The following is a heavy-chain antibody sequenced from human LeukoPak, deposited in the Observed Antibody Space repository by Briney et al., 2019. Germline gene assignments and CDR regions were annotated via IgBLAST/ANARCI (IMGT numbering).Heavy chain of an antibody. CDR2: ITGSGGTT. CDR3: AKMQGYFDY. Sequence: GGSLRLSCAASGFAFTSYAMSWVRQAPGKGLEWVSAITGSGGTTYYADFVKGRFTISRDNSKNTLYLQMNGLRVEDTAVYYCAKMQGYFDYWGQGTLVTVSS. J-gene: IGHJ4*02. V-gene: IGHV3-23*01. CDR1: GFAFTSYA.